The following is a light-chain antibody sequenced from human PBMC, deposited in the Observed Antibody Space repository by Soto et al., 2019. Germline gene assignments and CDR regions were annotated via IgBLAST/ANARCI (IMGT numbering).Light chain of an antibody. CDR3: AAWDDSLNSVL. Sequence: QSVLTQPPSASGTPGQRVTISCSGSSSNIGTNTVNWYQHLPGTAPKLLIYTNNQRPSGVPDRFSGSKSGTSASLAISGLQSEDEADYYCAAWDDSLNSVLFGGGTKLTFL. V-gene: IGLV1-44*01. CDR2: TNN. J-gene: IGLJ2*01. CDR1: SSNIGTNT.